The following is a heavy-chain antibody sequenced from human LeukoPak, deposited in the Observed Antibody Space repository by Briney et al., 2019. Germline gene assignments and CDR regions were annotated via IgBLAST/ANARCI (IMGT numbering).Heavy chain of an antibody. CDR1: GGSISSYY. D-gene: IGHD3-16*01. Sequence: SETLSLTCTVSGGSISSYYWSWIRQPPGKGLEWMGNIYYSGSTNYNSSLKSRVTISVDTSKDQISLKLRSVTAADTAVYYCARKGVSDLYYFDSWGQGTLVTVSS. CDR3: ARKGVSDLYYFDS. CDR2: IYYSGST. J-gene: IGHJ4*02. V-gene: IGHV4-59*08.